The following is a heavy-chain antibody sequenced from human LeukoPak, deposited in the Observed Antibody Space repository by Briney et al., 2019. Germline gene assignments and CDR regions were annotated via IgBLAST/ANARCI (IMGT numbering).Heavy chain of an antibody. CDR2: ISYDGSNK. CDR1: GFTFSSYA. V-gene: IGHV3-30*14. D-gene: IGHD1-14*01. CDR3: ARERPDSRNLDS. Sequence: GGSLRLSCAASGFTFSSYAMHWVRQAPGKGPEWVAVISYDGSNKYYADSVKGRFIISRDDSKNTLSLQMNDLRVEDTAVYYCARERPDSRNLDSWGRGALVTVSS. J-gene: IGHJ4*02.